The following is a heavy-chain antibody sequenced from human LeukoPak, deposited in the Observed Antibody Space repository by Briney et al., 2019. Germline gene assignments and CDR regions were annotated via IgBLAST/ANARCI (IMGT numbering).Heavy chain of an antibody. J-gene: IGHJ4*02. CDR1: GASVSSYY. V-gene: IGHV4-59*02. Sequence: SETLSLTCTVSGASVSSYYWSWIRQPPEKGPEWIGYFSYSGSTNYNPSLKSRVTISVDTSKNQFSLNLSSVTAADTAVYYCARGPLDSGYTYFDYWGQGTLVSVAS. CDR2: FSYSGST. D-gene: IGHD5-12*01. CDR3: ARGPLDSGYTYFDY.